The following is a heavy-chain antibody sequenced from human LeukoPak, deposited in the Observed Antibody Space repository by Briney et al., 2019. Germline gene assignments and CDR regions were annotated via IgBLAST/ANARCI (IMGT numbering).Heavy chain of an antibody. CDR2: ISGSGGTT. Sequence: GGSLRLSCAASGFTFSRYGMHWVRQAPGKGLEWVSGISGSGGTTYYADSVKGRFTIPRDNSKNTLYLQMNSLRVEDTAVYYCAKTMGAIDHDYWGQGTLVTVSS. D-gene: IGHD1-26*01. CDR1: GFTFSRYG. V-gene: IGHV3-23*01. J-gene: IGHJ4*02. CDR3: AKTMGAIDHDY.